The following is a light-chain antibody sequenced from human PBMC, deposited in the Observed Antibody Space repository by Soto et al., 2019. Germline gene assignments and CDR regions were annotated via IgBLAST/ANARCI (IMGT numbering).Light chain of an antibody. J-gene: IGKJ1*01. CDR1: ESIRTW. CDR3: QQYNNYPRT. Sequence: DIHMTQSPTTLSASIGDRVTITCRASESIRTWLAWYQHKPGKAPKFLIYDASTLESGVPSRFSGSGSGTEFTLTISSLQPDDFATYYCQQYNNYPRTFGQGTKVEIK. V-gene: IGKV1-5*01. CDR2: DAS.